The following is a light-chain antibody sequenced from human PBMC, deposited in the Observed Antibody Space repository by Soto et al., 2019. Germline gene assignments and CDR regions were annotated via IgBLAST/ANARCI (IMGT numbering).Light chain of an antibody. V-gene: IGKV3-20*01. J-gene: IGKJ1*01. CDR1: LSVTGSY. CDR2: GAS. CDR3: QQYGRSPPKT. Sequence: EIVLTQSPGTLSLSPGERATLSCRASLSVTGSYLAWYQQNPGQPPRLLIYGASPRATGIPDRFSGSGSGTDFTLTISRLEPEDSGVYYCQQYGRSPPKTFGQGTKVEVK.